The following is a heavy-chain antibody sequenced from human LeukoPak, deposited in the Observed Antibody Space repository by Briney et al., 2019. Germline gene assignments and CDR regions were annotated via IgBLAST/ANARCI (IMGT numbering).Heavy chain of an antibody. CDR3: VRSRLNYFGDQ. CDR1: GYTFTDYF. Sequence: ASVKVSCKASGYTFTDYFIHWVRQAPGQGLAWMGWINPYSGLTKYAENFQGRVTMTRVTSISTVYMDLSRVKFDDTAIYYCVRSRLNYFGDQWGQGTLVTVSS. V-gene: IGHV1-2*02. CDR2: INPYSGLT. J-gene: IGHJ4*02. D-gene: IGHD5-12*01.